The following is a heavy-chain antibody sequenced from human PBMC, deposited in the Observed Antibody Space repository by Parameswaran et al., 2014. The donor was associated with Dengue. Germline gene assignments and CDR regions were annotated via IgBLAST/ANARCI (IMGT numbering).Heavy chain of an antibody. D-gene: IGHD1-20*01. J-gene: IGHJ4*02. V-gene: IGHV4-59*01. CDR2: IYYSGST. Sequence: VRQAPGKGLEWIGYIYYSGSTNYNPSLKSRVTISVDTSKNQFSLKLSSVTAADTAVYYCAQYNWNDVLFDYWGQGTLVTVSS. CDR3: AQYNWNDVLFDY.